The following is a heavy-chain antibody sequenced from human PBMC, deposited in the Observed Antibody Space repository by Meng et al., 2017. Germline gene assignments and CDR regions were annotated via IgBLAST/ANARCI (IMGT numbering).Heavy chain of an antibody. CDR1: GGTFSSYA. V-gene: IGHV1-69*05. J-gene: IGHJ3*02. CDR3: AKGTMVRGVINAFDI. Sequence: GRRVQLGGEVHKPGSSVKVSCKASGGTFSSYAISWVRQAPGQGLEWMGGIIPIFGTANYAQKFQGRVTITTDESTSTAYMELSSLRSEDTAVYYCAKGTMVRGVINAFDIWGQGTMVTVSS. D-gene: IGHD3-10*01. CDR2: IIPIFGTA.